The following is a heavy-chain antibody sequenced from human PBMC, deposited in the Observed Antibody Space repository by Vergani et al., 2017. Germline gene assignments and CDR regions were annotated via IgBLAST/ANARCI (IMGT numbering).Heavy chain of an antibody. CDR1: GYSISSGYY. Sequence: QVQLEESGPGLVKPSETLSLTCAVSGYSISSGYYWGWIRQPPGKGLEWIGSIYHSGTTYYNPYLKSRVTISVDTSKTQFSRKLISLTAADTAVYYCARLRLEDSGYDFGGMDVWGQGTTVTVSS. J-gene: IGHJ6*02. CDR3: ARLRLEDSGYDFGGMDV. D-gene: IGHD5-12*01. CDR2: IYHSGTT. V-gene: IGHV4-38-2*01.